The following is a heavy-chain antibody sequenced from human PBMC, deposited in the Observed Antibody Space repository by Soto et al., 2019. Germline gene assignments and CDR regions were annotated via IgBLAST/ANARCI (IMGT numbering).Heavy chain of an antibody. D-gene: IGHD1-26*01. CDR2: ISHDGSNE. V-gene: IGHV3-30*18. J-gene: IGHJ4*02. CDR1: GFTFSNYG. CDR3: AKDLRGYYSVDY. Sequence: QVQLVESGGGVVQPGRYLRLSCAASGFTFSNYGMHWVRQAPGKGLEWVAVISHDGSNEYYADSVKGRFTISRDISKKTLYLQMNSLRAEDTAVYYCAKDLRGYYSVDYWGQGTLVTVSS.